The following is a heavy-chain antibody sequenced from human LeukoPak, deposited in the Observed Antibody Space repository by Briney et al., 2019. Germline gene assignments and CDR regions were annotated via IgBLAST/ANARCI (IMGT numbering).Heavy chain of an antibody. CDR3: ARGGFQNWFDP. V-gene: IGHV3-33*01. D-gene: IGHD3-10*01. CDR1: GFTFSSYG. CDR2: IWYDGRKK. J-gene: IGHJ5*02. Sequence: GGSLRLSCAASGFTFSSYGMHWVRQAPGKGLEWVAVIWYDGRKKYYTDSVKGRFTISRDISKNTLYLQMNSLRAEDTAVYYCARGGFQNWFDPWGQGTLVTVSS.